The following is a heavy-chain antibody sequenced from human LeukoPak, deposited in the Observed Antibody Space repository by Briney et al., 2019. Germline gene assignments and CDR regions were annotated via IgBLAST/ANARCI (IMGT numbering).Heavy chain of an antibody. CDR2: IYPGDSDT. D-gene: IGHD3-10*01. CDR3: ARHPRLLGELSYYFDY. Sequence: GESLKISCKGSGYSFTSYWIGWVRQMPGKGLEWMGIIYPGDSDTRYSPSFQGQVTISADKSISTAYLQWSSLKAPDTAMYYCARHPRLLGELSYYFDYWGQGTLVTVSS. V-gene: IGHV5-51*01. CDR1: GYSFTSYW. J-gene: IGHJ4*02.